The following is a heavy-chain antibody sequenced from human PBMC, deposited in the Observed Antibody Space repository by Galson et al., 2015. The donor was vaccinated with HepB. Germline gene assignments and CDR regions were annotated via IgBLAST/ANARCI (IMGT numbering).Heavy chain of an antibody. CDR2: ITPSGDNT. Sequence: SLRLSCAASGLTFSYYAMAWVRQAPGKGLEWISAITPSGDNTYSADSMKGRFFISRDNSQNTLFSQMNSLRADDTAIYFCAKVFPEKTDGWYRQALYYFDSWGQGTRVTVSS. CDR3: AKVFPEKTDGWYRQALYYFDS. CDR1: GLTFSYYA. J-gene: IGHJ4*02. D-gene: IGHD6-19*01. V-gene: IGHV3-23*01.